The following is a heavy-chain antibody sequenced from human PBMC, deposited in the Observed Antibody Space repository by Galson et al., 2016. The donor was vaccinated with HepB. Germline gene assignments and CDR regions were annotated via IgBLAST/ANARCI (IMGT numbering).Heavy chain of an antibody. CDR2: IWYDGSKE. CDR3: ARGRSSAGYYGLDV. D-gene: IGHD6-25*01. J-gene: IGHJ6*02. V-gene: IGHV3-33*02. Sequence: SLRLSCATSGFTLNNYGFHWFRQAPGKGLEWVAVIWYDGSKEFYADYAKGRFTISRDDSKNTLFLQMNSLRGEDTALYYCARGRSSAGYYGLDVWGQGTAVTVSS. CDR1: GFTLNNYG.